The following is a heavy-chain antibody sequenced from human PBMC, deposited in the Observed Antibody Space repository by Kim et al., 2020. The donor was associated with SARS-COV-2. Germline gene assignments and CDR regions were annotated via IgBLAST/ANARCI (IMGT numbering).Heavy chain of an antibody. D-gene: IGHD2-2*01. CDR1: EFTFSTYW. CDR2: ISSSGNST. Sequence: GGSLRLSCADSEFTFSTYWMYWVRQAPGKGLVWVSRISSSGNSTNYADSVKGRFTISRDNAKNTLYLQMNSLRAEDTAVYYCARASGTSCPCYYLDVWGKGTTVTVSS. CDR3: ARASGTSCPCYYLDV. V-gene: IGHV3-74*01. J-gene: IGHJ6*03.